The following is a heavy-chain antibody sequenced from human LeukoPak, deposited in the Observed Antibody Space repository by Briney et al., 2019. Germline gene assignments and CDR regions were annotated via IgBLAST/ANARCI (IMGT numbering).Heavy chain of an antibody. V-gene: IGHV3-74*01. CDR3: ARDFEAPSNC. J-gene: IGHJ4*02. CDR1: GFTFSSYW. D-gene: IGHD3-9*01. CDR2: ISSDGSST. Sequence: GGSLRLSCAASGFTFSSYWMHWVRQAPGKGLVWVSRISSDGSSTSYADSVKGRFTISRDNAKNTLYLQMNSLRADDTAVYYCARDFEAPSNCWGQGTLVTVSS.